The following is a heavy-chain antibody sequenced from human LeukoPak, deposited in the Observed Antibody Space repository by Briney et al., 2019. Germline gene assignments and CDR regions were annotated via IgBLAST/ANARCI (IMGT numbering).Heavy chain of an antibody. Sequence: GESLKISCKGSGYSFTSYWIDWVRQMPGKGLEWMGIIYLGDSDTRYSPSFQGQVTISADKSITTAYLQWSSLKASDTAIYYCARHPSYTSGWPLDYWGQGTLVTVSS. J-gene: IGHJ4*02. V-gene: IGHV5-51*01. D-gene: IGHD6-19*01. CDR3: ARHPSYTSGWPLDY. CDR2: IYLGDSDT. CDR1: GYSFTSYW.